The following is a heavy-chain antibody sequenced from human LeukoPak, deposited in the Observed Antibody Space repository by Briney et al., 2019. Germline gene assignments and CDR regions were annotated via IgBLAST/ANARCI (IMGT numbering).Heavy chain of an antibody. V-gene: IGHV3-30*19. CDR3: ARDRGRYFDWLLGY. Sequence: GGSLRLSCAASGFTFSSYGMHWVRQAPGKGLEWVAVISYDGSNKYYADSVKGRFTISRDNSKNTLYLQMNSLRAEDTAVYYCARDRGRYFDWLLGYWGQGTLVTVSS. CDR1: GFTFSSYG. CDR2: ISYDGSNK. J-gene: IGHJ4*02. D-gene: IGHD3-9*01.